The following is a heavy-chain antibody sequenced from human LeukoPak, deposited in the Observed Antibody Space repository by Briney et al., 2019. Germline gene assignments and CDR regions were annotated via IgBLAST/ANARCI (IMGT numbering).Heavy chain of an antibody. CDR2: IFSRSESI. CDR3: ARDFFHSSVSRPFDY. J-gene: IGHJ4*02. Sequence: GGSLRLSCTTSGFTLGAYTINWVRQAPGTGLEWVACIFSRSESILYADSMKGRFTISRDNAKNLLYLQMDSLRVEDTAVYYCARDFFHSSVSRPFDYWGQGTLVTVSS. D-gene: IGHD3-22*01. CDR1: GFTLGAYT. V-gene: IGHV3-21*06.